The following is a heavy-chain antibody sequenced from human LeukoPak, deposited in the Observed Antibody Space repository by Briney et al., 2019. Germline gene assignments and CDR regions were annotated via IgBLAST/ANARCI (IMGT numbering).Heavy chain of an antibody. CDR2: ISGSGGST. CDR3: AKPLGGYYDLSWFDP. CDR1: GFTFSSYA. V-gene: IGHV3-23*01. J-gene: IGHJ5*02. D-gene: IGHD3-16*01. Sequence: PGGSLRLSCATSGFTFSSYAMSWVRQAPGKGLEWVSAISGSGGSTYYADSVKGRFTISRDNSKNTLYLQMNSLRAEDTAVYYCAKPLGGYYDLSWFDPWGQGTLVTVSS.